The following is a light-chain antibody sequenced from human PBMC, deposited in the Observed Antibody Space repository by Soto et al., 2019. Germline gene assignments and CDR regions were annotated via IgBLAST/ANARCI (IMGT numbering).Light chain of an antibody. J-gene: IGLJ2*01. CDR3: SSYAGNNNLV. CDR1: SSDVGGYHY. V-gene: IGLV2-8*01. CDR2: EVT. Sequence: QSALTQPPSASGSPGQSVTISCTGTSSDVGGYHYVSWYQQHPGKAPKLMIHEVTKRPSGVPDRFSGSKSGNTASLTVSGLQADDEADYYCSSYAGNNNLVFGGGTKLTVL.